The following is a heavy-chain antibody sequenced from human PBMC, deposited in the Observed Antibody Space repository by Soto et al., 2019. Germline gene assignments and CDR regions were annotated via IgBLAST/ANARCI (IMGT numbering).Heavy chain of an antibody. CDR2: ILHSGHII. CDR3: ASRLSVSYGPLFDQ. Sequence: EVQLEESGGGLVQPGGSLRLACAGSGFKFSSYEMNWVRQAPGKGLEWLSFILHSGHIIDYADSVKGRFTISRDNAKNLLYLHMNTLRVEDTAIYYCASRLSVSYGPLFDQWGQGTLVTVSS. D-gene: IGHD3-16*01. V-gene: IGHV3-48*03. CDR1: GFKFSSYE. J-gene: IGHJ4*02.